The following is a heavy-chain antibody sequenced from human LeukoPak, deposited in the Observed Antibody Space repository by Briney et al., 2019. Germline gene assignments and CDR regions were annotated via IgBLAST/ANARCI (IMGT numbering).Heavy chain of an antibody. CDR3: ARHRAYSSSSPFDY. CDR2: IYYTGST. J-gene: IGHJ4*02. Sequence: SETLSLTCSVSGGSISSLYWSWIRPPPGKGLEWNGYIYYTGSTNYNPSLKSRVTMFVDMSKNQFSLRLSSVTAADTAVYYCARHRAYSSSSPFDYWGQGTLVTVSS. CDR1: GGSISSLY. D-gene: IGHD6-6*01. V-gene: IGHV4-59*08.